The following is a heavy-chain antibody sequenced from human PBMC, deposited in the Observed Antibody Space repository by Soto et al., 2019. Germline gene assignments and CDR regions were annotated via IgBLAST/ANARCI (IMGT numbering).Heavy chain of an antibody. J-gene: IGHJ6*02. CDR3: AREGARPYYYYGMDV. V-gene: IGHV1-18*01. CDR1: GYSFTRYG. CDR2: ISGYNGKT. Sequence: QVQLVQSGNEVKKPGASVNVSCKASGYSFTRYGISWVRQAPGQGLEWMGWISGYNGKTKYAQKLQGRVSMTTDTSTSTAYMELRSLGSDDTAVYYCAREGARPYYYYGMDVWGQGTTVTVSS. D-gene: IGHD3-16*01.